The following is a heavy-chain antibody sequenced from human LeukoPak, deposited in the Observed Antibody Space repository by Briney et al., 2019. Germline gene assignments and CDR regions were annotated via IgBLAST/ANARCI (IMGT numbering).Heavy chain of an antibody. J-gene: IGHJ5*02. Sequence: GGSLRLSCAASGFTFSSYGMHWVRQAPGKGLEWVAVIWYDGSNKYYADSVKGRFTISRDNAKNSLYLQMNSLRAEDTAVYYCARGGSGPAACCWFDPWGQGTLVTVSS. CDR1: GFTFSSYG. V-gene: IGHV3-33*01. D-gene: IGHD2-2*01. CDR3: ARGGSGPAACCWFDP. CDR2: IWYDGSNK.